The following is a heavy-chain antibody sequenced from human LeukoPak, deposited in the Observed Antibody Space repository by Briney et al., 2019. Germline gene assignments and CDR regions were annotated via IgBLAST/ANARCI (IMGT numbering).Heavy chain of an antibody. CDR2: INRDGGGT. D-gene: IGHD6-19*01. Sequence: PGGSLRLSCAASRFTFSDYWMHWVRQAPGKGLVWVSRINRDGGGTTYADSVKGRFTISRDNAKNTLYLQMNSLRAEDTAVYYCARDLGSGHYYFDYWGQGTLVTVSS. J-gene: IGHJ4*02. CDR3: ARDLGSGHYYFDY. V-gene: IGHV3-74*01. CDR1: RFTFSDYW.